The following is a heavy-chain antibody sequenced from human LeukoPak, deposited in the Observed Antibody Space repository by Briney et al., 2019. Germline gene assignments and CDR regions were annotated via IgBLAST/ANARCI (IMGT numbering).Heavy chain of an antibody. Sequence: GGSLRLSCAASGFTFDDYAMHWVRQAPGKGLEWVSGISWNSGSIGYADSVKGRFTISRDNSKNTLYLQMNSLRAEDTAVYYCAREMATSYDAFDIWGQGTMVTVSS. CDR2: ISWNSGSI. V-gene: IGHV3-9*01. CDR1: GFTFDDYA. CDR3: AREMATSYDAFDI. J-gene: IGHJ3*02. D-gene: IGHD5-24*01.